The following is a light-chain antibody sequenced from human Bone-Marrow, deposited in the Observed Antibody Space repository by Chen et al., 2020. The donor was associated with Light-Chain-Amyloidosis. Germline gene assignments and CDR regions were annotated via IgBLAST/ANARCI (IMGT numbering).Light chain of an antibody. CDR3: QQYYSTPYT. V-gene: IGKV4-1*01. Sequence: IAMPQSPDSMAVSLGERATIHCKASESLLYRSNNKKYLGWYQQKPGQSPKLLMYWASTRESGVPDRFSGSGSGTDCTLTSSSLQAEDVAVDYCQQYYSTPYTFGQGTKLEIQ. J-gene: IGKJ2*01. CDR2: WAS. CDR1: ESLLYRSNNKKY.